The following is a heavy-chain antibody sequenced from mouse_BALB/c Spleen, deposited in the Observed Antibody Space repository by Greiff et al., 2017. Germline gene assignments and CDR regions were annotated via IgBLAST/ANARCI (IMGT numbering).Heavy chain of an antibody. Sequence: QVQLQQSGAELVRPGSSVKISCKASGYAFSSYWMNWVKQRPGQGLEWIGQIYPGDGDTNYNGKFKGKATLTADKSSSTAYMQLSSLTSEDSAVYFCARGGTTVEFAYWGQGTLVTVSA. J-gene: IGHJ3*01. CDR3: ARGGTTVEFAY. V-gene: IGHV1-80*01. D-gene: IGHD1-1*01. CDR2: IYPGDGDT. CDR1: GYAFSSYW.